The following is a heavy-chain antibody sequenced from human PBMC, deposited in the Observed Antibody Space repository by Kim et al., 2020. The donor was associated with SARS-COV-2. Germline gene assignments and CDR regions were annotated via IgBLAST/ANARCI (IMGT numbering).Heavy chain of an antibody. CDR1: GFRFDDAA. CDR3: AKGAGTNWRFFEN. J-gene: IGHJ4*02. Sequence: GGSLRLSCAASGFRFDDAAMHWVRQTPQKGLEWVSGISWNSVGVGYAESVKGRFTISRDNDNKSVFLQMNNLRGDDTAFYYCAKGAGTNWRFFENWGQGILVPVSS. CDR2: ISWNSVGV. D-gene: IGHD1-1*01. V-gene: IGHV3-9*01.